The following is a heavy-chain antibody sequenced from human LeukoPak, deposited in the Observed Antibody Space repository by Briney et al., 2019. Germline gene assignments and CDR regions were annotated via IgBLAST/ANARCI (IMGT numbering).Heavy chain of an antibody. J-gene: IGHJ4*02. D-gene: IGHD6-19*01. CDR2: IYTSGST. CDR1: GGSISSYY. Sequence: PSETLSLTCTVSGGSISSYYWSWIRQPPGKGLEWIGYIYTSGSTNYNPSLKSRVTISVDTSKNQLSLKLSSVTAVDTAVYYCARHISGSRPTYFDYWGQGTLVTVSS. CDR3: ARHISGSRPTYFDY. V-gene: IGHV4-4*09.